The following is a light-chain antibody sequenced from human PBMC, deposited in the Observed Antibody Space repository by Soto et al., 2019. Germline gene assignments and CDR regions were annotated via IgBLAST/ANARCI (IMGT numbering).Light chain of an antibody. CDR3: QQYNDFSRA. Sequence: DIHMTQSPSTLSASVGDRVTITCRASQSINTWLAWYQQKPGKAPNLLIYKASSLESGVPSRFSGSGSGTEFTLTITSLQTADFATYYCQQYNDFSRAFVQETKVDIK. J-gene: IGKJ1*01. V-gene: IGKV1-5*03. CDR1: QSINTW. CDR2: KAS.